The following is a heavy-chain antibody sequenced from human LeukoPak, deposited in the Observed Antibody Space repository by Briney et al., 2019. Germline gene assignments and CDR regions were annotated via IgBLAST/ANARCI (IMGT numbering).Heavy chain of an antibody. J-gene: IGHJ3*02. CDR2: INSDGSTT. CDR1: GFTFSSYW. D-gene: IGHD5-18*01. Sequence: GGSLRLSCAASGFTFSSYWVHWVRQAPGKGLVWVSRINSDGSTTGHADSVKGRFTISRDKAKNTLYLQMHSLRAEDTAVYYCARVSRYGWSAFDIWGQGTMVTVSS. CDR3: ARVSRYGWSAFDI. V-gene: IGHV3-74*01.